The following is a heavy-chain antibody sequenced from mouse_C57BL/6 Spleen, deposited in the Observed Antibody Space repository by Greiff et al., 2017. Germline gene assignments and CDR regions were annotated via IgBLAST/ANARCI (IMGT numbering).Heavy chain of an antibody. V-gene: IGHV5-17*01. CDR2: ISSGSSTI. D-gene: IGHD1-1*01. J-gene: IGHJ2*01. Sequence: EVQLQESGGGLVKPGGSLKLSCAASGFTFSDYGMHWVRQAPEKGLEWVAYISSGSSTIYYADTVKGRFTISRDNAKNTLFLQMTSLRSEDTAMYYCARPLSTVVATPSYWGQGTTLTVSS. CDR3: ARPLSTVVATPSY. CDR1: GFTFSDYG.